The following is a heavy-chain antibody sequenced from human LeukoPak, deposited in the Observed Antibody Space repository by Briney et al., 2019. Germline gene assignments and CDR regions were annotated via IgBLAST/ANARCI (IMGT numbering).Heavy chain of an antibody. CDR3: ARRSYGSGLFDY. J-gene: IGHJ4*02. D-gene: IGHD3-10*01. CDR1: GFTFSSYG. CDR2: IWYDGSNK. Sequence: GGSLRLSCAASGFTFSSYGMHWVRQAPGRGLEWVAVIWYDGSNKYYADSVKGRFTISRGNSKNNLYLQMNSLRVEDTAVYYCARRSYGSGLFDYWGQGTLVTVSS. V-gene: IGHV3-33*01.